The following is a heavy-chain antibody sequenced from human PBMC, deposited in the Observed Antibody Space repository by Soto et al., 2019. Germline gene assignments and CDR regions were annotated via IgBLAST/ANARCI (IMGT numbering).Heavy chain of an antibody. J-gene: IGHJ6*02. CDR2: ISYDGSNK. V-gene: IGHV3-30-3*01. CDR3: ARDDSFHCSSSDYYYYGMDV. CDR1: GFTFSSYA. Sequence: QVQLVESGGGVVQPGRSLRLSCAASGFTFSSYAMPWVRQAPGKGLEWVAVISYDGSNKYYADSVKGRFTISRDNSKNTLYLQMNSLRAEDTALYYSARDDSFHCSSSDYYYYGMDVWGQGTTVTVSS. D-gene: IGHD6-6*01.